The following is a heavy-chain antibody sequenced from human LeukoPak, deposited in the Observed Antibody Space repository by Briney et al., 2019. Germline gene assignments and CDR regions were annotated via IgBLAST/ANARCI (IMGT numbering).Heavy chain of an antibody. Sequence: PSQTLSLTCTVSGGSISSGSYYWNWIRQPAGKGLEWIGRIYTSGSTNYNPSLKSRVTISVDTSKNRFSLRLSSVTAADTAVYYCARAPLYCSSTSCSSETFMDVWGKGTTVTVSS. CDR2: IYTSGST. D-gene: IGHD2-2*01. CDR1: GGSISSGSYY. V-gene: IGHV4-61*02. CDR3: ARAPLYCSSTSCSSETFMDV. J-gene: IGHJ6*03.